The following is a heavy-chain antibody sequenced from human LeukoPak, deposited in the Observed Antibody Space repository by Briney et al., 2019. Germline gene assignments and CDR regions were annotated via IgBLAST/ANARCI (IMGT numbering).Heavy chain of an antibody. J-gene: IGHJ4*02. CDR3: ARDPRGYFDY. CDR1: GFTFSSYG. Sequence: GGSLRLSCAASGFTFSSYGMTWVRQAPGKGLEWVSYISSSSSTIYYADSVKGRFTISRDNAKNSLYLQMNSLRAEDTAVYYCARDPRGYFDYWGQGTLVTVSS. V-gene: IGHV3-48*04. CDR2: ISSSSSTI. D-gene: IGHD3-16*01.